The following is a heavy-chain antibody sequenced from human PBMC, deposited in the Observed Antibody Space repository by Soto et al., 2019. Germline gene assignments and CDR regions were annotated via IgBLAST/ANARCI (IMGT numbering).Heavy chain of an antibody. J-gene: IGHJ4*02. CDR1: GFTFSSYT. D-gene: IGHD1-26*01. CDR3: ANRLQPGDGPFDY. Sequence: ELQLLESGGGLVQPGGSLRLSCAASGFTFSSYTMTWVRQAPGEGLQWVSIINPSGATTYYADSVKGRFTISRDNSKNTLYLQMNSLRAEDTAVYYCANRLQPGDGPFDYWGQGTLVTVSS. CDR2: INPSGATT. V-gene: IGHV3-23*01.